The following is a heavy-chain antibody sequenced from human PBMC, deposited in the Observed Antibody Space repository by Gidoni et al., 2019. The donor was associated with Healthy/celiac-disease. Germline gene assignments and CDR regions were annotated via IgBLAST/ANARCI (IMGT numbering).Heavy chain of an antibody. V-gene: IGHV4-31*03. Sequence: QVQLQESGPGLVTPSQTLSLTCTVYGGFISSGGYYWRWIRRHQGKGLECIGYLYYTGSTYYNPALKSRVTISLDTSKNQFSLKLSSVTAADTAVYYGAREKGPVGDGPSGYLDYWGQGTLVTVSS. D-gene: IGHD2-21*01. CDR2: LYYTGST. J-gene: IGHJ4*02. CDR1: GGFISSGGYY. CDR3: AREKGPVGDGPSGYLDY.